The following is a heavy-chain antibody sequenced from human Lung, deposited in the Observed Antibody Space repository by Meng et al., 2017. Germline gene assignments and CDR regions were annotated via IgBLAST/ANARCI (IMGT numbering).Heavy chain of an antibody. CDR3: ARGQKGYFDL. CDR2: IYNSGST. Sequence: VQLQAPGPCLVKPSQTLSLTCPVSGASTSSSNYYWSWIRQPPGKGLEWSGHIYNSGSTYYNPSLKSRITISVDTSKNQFSLKLSSVTATDTAVYYCARGQKGYFDLWGRGTLVTVSS. J-gene: IGHJ2*01. V-gene: IGHV4-30-4*01. CDR1: GASTSSSNYY.